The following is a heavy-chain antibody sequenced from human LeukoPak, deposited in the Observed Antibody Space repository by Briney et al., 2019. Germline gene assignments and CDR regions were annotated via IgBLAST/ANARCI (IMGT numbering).Heavy chain of an antibody. CDR1: GFTFSSYE. D-gene: IGHD3-16*01. J-gene: IGHJ5*02. CDR3: ARGGNWFDP. V-gene: IGHV3-48*03. CDR2: ISSSGGTI. Sequence: PGGSLRLSCAASGFTFSSYEMNWVRQAPGKGLECVSYISSSGGTISYADSVKDRFTISRDNAKNALYLQMNSLRAEDTANYYCARGGNWFDPWGQGTLVTVSP.